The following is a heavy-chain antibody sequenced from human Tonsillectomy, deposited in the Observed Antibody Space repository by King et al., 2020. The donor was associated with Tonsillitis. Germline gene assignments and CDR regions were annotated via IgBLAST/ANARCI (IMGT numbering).Heavy chain of an antibody. J-gene: IGHJ4*02. V-gene: IGHV3-11*01. CDR1: RFMFSDHY. Sequence: VQLVESGGGLVKPGGSLRLSCAASRFMFSDHYMSWIRQAPGKGLDWISYISSRGSSKYYADSVKGRFTVSRDNAKKSLYLQMNSLRAEDTAVYYCARVPSGSIIDYWGRGTLVTVSS. D-gene: IGHD3-22*01. CDR3: ARVPSGSIIDY. CDR2: ISSRGSSK.